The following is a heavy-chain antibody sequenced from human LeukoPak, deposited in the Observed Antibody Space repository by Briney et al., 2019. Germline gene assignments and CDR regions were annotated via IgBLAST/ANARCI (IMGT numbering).Heavy chain of an antibody. CDR1: GYTFTSYD. V-gene: IGHV1-8*01. J-gene: IGHJ6*02. CDR3: ARVISAARPYFVHGMDV. Sequence: ASVKVSCKASGYTFTSYDINWVRQATGQGLEWVGWMNPNSGNTGYAQKFQGRVTMTRNTSISTAYMELSSLRSEDTAVYYCARVISAARPYFVHGMDVWGQGTTVTVAS. D-gene: IGHD6-6*01. CDR2: MNPNSGNT.